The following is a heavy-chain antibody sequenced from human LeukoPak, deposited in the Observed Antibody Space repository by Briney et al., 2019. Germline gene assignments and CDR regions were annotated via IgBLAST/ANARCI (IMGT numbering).Heavy chain of an antibody. CDR2: IYYSGST. CDR1: GGSISSYY. CDR3: ARGPNPGIAVAGYYYYGMDV. V-gene: IGHV4-59*01. D-gene: IGHD6-19*01. J-gene: IGHJ6*02. Sequence: SETLSLTCTVSGGSISSYYWSWIRQPPGKGLEWIGYIYYSGSTNYNPSLKSRVTISVDTSKNQFSLKLSSVTAADTAVYYCARGPNPGIAVAGYYYYGMDVWGQGTTVTVSS.